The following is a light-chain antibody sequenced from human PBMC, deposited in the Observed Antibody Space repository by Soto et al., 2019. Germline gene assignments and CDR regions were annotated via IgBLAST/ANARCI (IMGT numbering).Light chain of an antibody. V-gene: IGLV2-14*01. CDR2: EVS. J-gene: IGLJ1*01. Sequence: QSVLTQPASVSGSPGQSITISCTGTSSDVGGYEYVSWYQQHPGKAPKLIIYEVSNRPSGVSNRFSGSKSANTASLSISGLQAEDEADYYCSSYTSISTYVFGTGTQLTVL. CDR3: SSYTSISTYV. CDR1: SSDVGGYEY.